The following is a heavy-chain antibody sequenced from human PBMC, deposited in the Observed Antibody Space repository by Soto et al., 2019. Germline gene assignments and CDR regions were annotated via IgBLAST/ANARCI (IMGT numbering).Heavy chain of an antibody. CDR1: GGSFSGYY. CDR2: INHSGST. J-gene: IGHJ6*03. D-gene: IGHD2-8*01. V-gene: IGHV4-34*01. CDR3: ARGRNGAGYYYYYYMDV. Sequence: SETLSLTCAVYGGSFSGYYWSWIRQPPGKGLEWIGEINHSGSTNYNPSLKSRVTISVATSKNQFSLKLSSVTAADTAVYYCARGRNGAGYYYYYYMDVWGKGTTVTVSS.